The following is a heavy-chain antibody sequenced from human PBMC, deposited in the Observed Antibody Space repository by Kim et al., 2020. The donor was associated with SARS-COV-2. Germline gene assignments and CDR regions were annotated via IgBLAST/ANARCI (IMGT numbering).Heavy chain of an antibody. D-gene: IGHD1-26*01. CDR3: AKASDRSGSYHSEPDY. Sequence: GGSLRLSCAASGFTFDDYAMHWVRQAPGKGLEWVSGISWNSGSIGYADSVKGRFTISRDNAKNSLYLQMNSLRAEDTALYYCAKASDRSGSYHSEPDYWGQGTLVTVSS. CDR2: ISWNSGSI. J-gene: IGHJ4*02. CDR1: GFTFDDYA. V-gene: IGHV3-9*01.